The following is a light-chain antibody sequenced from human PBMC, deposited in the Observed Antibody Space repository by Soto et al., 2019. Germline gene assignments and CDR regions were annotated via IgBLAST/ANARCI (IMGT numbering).Light chain of an antibody. CDR2: DAS. V-gene: IGKV3-15*01. CDR1: HSVDSR. Sequence: EIVMTQSPATLSMSPEDKATISCRASHSVDSRLAWYQQKSGQSPRLLIYDASTRATGLPARFSGSGSGTEFTLTICSLQSEDFAVYYCQHYTNWPLTFGGGTKV. J-gene: IGKJ4*01. CDR3: QHYTNWPLT.